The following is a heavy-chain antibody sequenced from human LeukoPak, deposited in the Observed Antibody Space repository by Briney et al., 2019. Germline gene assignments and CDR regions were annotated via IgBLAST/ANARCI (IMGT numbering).Heavy chain of an antibody. D-gene: IGHD3-10*01. V-gene: IGHV3-30*03. CDR1: GFTFTSYG. J-gene: IGHJ4*02. CDR3: ARDLSSVVRASPMGY. Sequence: PGTSLRLSCAASGFTFTSYGMHWVRQAPGKCLEWVALITYEGYYKYYSDSVKGRFTISSDTSKNTLYLQMNSLRAEDTAVYYCARDLSSVVRASPMGYWGQGTLVTVSS. CDR2: ITYEGYYK.